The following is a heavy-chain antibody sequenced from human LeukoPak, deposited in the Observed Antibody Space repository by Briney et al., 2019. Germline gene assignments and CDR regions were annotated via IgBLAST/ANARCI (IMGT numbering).Heavy chain of an antibody. CDR2: LFSGGNR. J-gene: IGHJ4*02. D-gene: IGHD6-25*01. CDR3: ARRATAVPGDY. CDR1: GFNVGSDY. V-gene: IGHV3-66*02. Sequence: GGSLRLSCAASGFNVGSDYMNWVRQAPGKGLEWVSVLFSGGNRYYADSVQGRFTISRDDSRNILYLQMNSLRHEDTAVYYCARRATAVPGDYWGQGTLVTVSS.